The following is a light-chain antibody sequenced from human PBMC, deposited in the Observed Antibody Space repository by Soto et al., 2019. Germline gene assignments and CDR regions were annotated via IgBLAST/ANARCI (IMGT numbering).Light chain of an antibody. CDR2: GAS. CDR1: QSVTSTY. CDR3: QQYNNWPRT. Sequence: IVLAPSPGTLSLSPGERATLSFRASQSVTSTYLAWYQQKPGQAPRLLIYGASTRATGIPARFSGSGSGTEFTLTISSLQSEDFAVYYCQQYNNWPRTFGQGTKVDIK. V-gene: IGKV3-15*01. J-gene: IGKJ1*01.